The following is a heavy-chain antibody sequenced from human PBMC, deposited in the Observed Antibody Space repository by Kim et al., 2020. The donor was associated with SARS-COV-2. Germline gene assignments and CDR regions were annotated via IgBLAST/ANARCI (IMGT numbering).Heavy chain of an antibody. D-gene: IGHD5-12*01. Sequence: GGSLRLSCAASGFTFSKFAMTWVRQAPGKGLEWVSGISRSGATTLYADSVKGRFTISRDNSRDTLYLQMNSLRVEDAARYYCAKDAYSGFDGSAECFQEWGQGTLVTVS. V-gene: IGHV3-23*01. J-gene: IGHJ1*01. CDR3: AKDAYSGFDGSAECFQE. CDR1: GFTFSKFA. CDR2: ISRSGATT.